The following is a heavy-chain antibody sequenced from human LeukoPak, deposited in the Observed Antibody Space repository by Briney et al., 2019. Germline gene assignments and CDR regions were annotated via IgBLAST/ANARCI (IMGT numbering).Heavy chain of an antibody. CDR3: ARDPVADGDYAYFQH. Sequence: VASVKVSCKASGYTFTGYYMHWVRQAPGQGLEWMGRIIPILGIANYAQKFQGRVTITADKSTSTTYMELSSLRSEDTAVYYCARDPVADGDYAYFQHWGQGTLVTVSS. J-gene: IGHJ1*01. D-gene: IGHD4-17*01. CDR2: IIPILGIA. CDR1: GYTFTGYY. V-gene: IGHV1-69*04.